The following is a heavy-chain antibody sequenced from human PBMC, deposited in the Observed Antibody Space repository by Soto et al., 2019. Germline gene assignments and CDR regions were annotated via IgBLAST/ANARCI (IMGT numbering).Heavy chain of an antibody. CDR1: GYTFTSYY. J-gene: IGHJ4*02. V-gene: IGHV1-46*01. CDR3: ARASRYSSSWYYFDY. D-gene: IGHD6-13*01. Sequence: VSVKVYCKASGYTFTSYYMHWVRQAPEQGLEWMGIIXPSXXSXXXXXKXXGRVTMTRDTSTSTVYMELSSLRSEDTAVYYCARASRYSSSWYYFDYWGQGTLVTVSS. CDR2: IXPSXXSX.